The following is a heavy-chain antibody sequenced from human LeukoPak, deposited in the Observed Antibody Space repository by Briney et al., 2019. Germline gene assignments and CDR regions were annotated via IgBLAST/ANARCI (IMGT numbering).Heavy chain of an antibody. D-gene: IGHD2-15*01. J-gene: IGHJ5*02. CDR2: TDKKDNLYAT. CDR1: GYSFSDTS. V-gene: IGHV3-73*01. Sequence: GGSLRLSCVASGYSFSDTSVQWVRQSSGGGLEWVGLTDKKDNLYATAYAESVEGRLTISRTDSRDTAFLHMDSLKTEDTALYFCTRDRGTYNRFVPWGQGTLVTVSS. CDR3: TRDRGTYNRFVP.